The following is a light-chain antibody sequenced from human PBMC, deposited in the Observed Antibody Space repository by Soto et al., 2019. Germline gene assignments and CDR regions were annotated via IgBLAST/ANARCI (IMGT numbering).Light chain of an antibody. CDR1: QSVSSN. CDR3: QHYNNWPPWT. J-gene: IGKJ1*01. Sequence: EIVMTQSPATLSVSPGERATLSCRASQSVSSNLAWYQQKPGQAPRLLIYGASTRATGSPARFSGSSSGTEFTLTISSLQSEDFALYYCQHYNNWPPWTFGQGTEVEIK. CDR2: GAS. V-gene: IGKV3-15*01.